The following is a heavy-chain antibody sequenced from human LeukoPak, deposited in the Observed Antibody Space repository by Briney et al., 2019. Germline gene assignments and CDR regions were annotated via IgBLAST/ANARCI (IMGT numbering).Heavy chain of an antibody. J-gene: IGHJ4*02. CDR3: ARQGYWSGYYVFDY. CDR2: IYYSGTT. Sequence: SETLSLTCSVSGGSISSPNHDWAWIRQPPGQGLEWIGSIYYSGTTNYNPSLKSRVTISVDTSKNQFSLKLSSATAADTAVYYCARQGYWSGYYVFDYWGQGTLVTVSS. D-gene: IGHD3-3*01. V-gene: IGHV4-39*01. CDR1: GGSISSPNHD.